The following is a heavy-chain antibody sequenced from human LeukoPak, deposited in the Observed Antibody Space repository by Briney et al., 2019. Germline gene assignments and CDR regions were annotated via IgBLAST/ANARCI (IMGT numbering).Heavy chain of an antibody. CDR2: INHSGST. CDR1: GGSFGGYY. Sequence: PSETLSLTCAVYGGSFGGYYWSWIRQPPGKGLEWIGEINHSGSTNYNPSLKSRVTISVDTSKNQFSLKLSSVTAADTAVYYCAGAAAGTRYYFDYWGQGTLVTVSS. V-gene: IGHV4-34*01. D-gene: IGHD6-13*01. CDR3: AGAAAGTRYYFDY. J-gene: IGHJ4*02.